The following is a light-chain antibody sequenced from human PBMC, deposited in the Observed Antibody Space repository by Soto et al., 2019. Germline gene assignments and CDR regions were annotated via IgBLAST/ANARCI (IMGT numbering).Light chain of an antibody. V-gene: IGKV3-15*01. CDR1: QRVSRN. CDR3: QQRSNWPPGLT. Sequence: EIVMTQSPATLSVSPGERATLSCRASQRVSRNLAWYQQKPGQAPRLLIYGASTRATGIPARFSGSGSETEFTLTISSLQSEDFAVYYCQQRSNWPPGLTFGGGTKVEIK. J-gene: IGKJ4*01. CDR2: GAS.